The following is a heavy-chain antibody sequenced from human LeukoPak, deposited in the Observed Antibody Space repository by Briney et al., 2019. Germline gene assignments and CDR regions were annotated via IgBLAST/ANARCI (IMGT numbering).Heavy chain of an antibody. CDR2: IRSKANNYAT. V-gene: IGHV3-73*01. J-gene: IGHJ4*02. D-gene: IGHD3-22*01. CDR1: GFTFSGSA. Sequence: GGSLKLSCAASGFTFSGSAMHWVRQASGKGLEWVGRIRSKANNYATAYAASVKGRFTISRDDSKNTVFLQMNSLKTEDTAVYYCTPSDDSSGYYSYWGQGTLVTVSS. CDR3: TPSDDSSGYYSY.